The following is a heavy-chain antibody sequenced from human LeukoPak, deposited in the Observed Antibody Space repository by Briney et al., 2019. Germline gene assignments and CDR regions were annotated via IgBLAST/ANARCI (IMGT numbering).Heavy chain of an antibody. CDR1: GGSISSGDYY. Sequence: SETLSLTCTVSGGSISSGDYYWSWIRQPPGKGLEWIGYIYYSGSTYYNPSLKSRVTISVDTSKNQFSLKLSSVTAADTAVYYCARVSPYYGTGGDYRGQGTLVTVSS. CDR2: IYYSGST. V-gene: IGHV4-30-4*08. J-gene: IGHJ4*02. CDR3: ARVSPYYGTGGDY. D-gene: IGHD3-10*01.